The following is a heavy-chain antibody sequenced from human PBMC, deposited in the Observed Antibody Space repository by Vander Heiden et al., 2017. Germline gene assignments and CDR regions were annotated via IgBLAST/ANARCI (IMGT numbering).Heavy chain of an antibody. CDR3: AKDRGDYYYYGMDV. CDR1: GFTFDAYA. CDR2: ISWNSGTI. Sequence: EMQLVESGGGLVQPGRSLRLSWVASGFTFDAYAIHWVRQAPGKGLEWVSGISWNSGTIGYGDSVRGRFTISRDNAKNSLYLQMNSLRAEDTALYYCAKDRGDYYYYGMDVWGQGTTVTVSS. V-gene: IGHV3-9*01. J-gene: IGHJ6*02. D-gene: IGHD3-16*01.